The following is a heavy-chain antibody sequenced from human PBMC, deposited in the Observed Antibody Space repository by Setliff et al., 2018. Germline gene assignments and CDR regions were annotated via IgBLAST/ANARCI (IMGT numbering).Heavy chain of an antibody. Sequence: ASVKVSCKASGYTFTGYYMHWVRQAPGQGLEWMGWINPNSGGTNYAQKFQGWVTMTRDTSISTAYMELSRLRSDDTAVYYCARSGYYGDDAFDIWGQGTMVTVSS. CDR1: GYTFTGYY. J-gene: IGHJ3*02. V-gene: IGHV1-2*04. D-gene: IGHD4-17*01. CDR3: ARSGYYGDDAFDI. CDR2: INPNSGGT.